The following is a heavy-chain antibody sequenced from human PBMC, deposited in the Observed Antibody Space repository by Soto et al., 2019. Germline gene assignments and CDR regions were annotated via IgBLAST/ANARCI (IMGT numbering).Heavy chain of an antibody. CDR3: GRGVWELAGTYYYHGMDF. J-gene: IGHJ6*02. D-gene: IGHD1-26*01. CDR2: INIHNGKT. V-gene: IGHV1-18*01. CDR1: GYAFTNYG. Sequence: QVQLVQSGPEMKKPRASVKVSCKASGYAFTNYGIGWVRQAPGQGLEWMGWINIHNGKTNYEQKFQGRVTMTTDTSTTTAYMELRSLRSDDTAVYYCGRGVWELAGTYYYHGMDFWGQGTTVTVS.